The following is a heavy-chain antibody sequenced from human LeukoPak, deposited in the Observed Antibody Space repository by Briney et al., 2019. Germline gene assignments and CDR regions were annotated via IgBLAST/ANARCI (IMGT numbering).Heavy chain of an antibody. Sequence: SETLSLTCAVYGGSFSSYYWSWIRQPPGKGLEWIGYIYYSGSTNYNPSLKSRVTISVDTSKNQFSLKLSSVTAADTAVYYCAREGGDYYDSSGYYDYWGQGTLVTVSS. J-gene: IGHJ4*02. V-gene: IGHV4-59*01. CDR2: IYYSGST. CDR1: GGSFSSYY. CDR3: AREGGDYYDSSGYYDY. D-gene: IGHD3-22*01.